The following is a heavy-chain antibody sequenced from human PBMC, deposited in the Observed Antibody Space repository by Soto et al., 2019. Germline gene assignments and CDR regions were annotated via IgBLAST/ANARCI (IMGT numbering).Heavy chain of an antibody. D-gene: IGHD3-22*01. CDR1: GFTFSSYA. CDR3: ARDSAPDATYYYDSSGYYGGFDY. V-gene: IGHV3-30-3*01. CDR2: ISYDGSNK. Sequence: GGSLRLSCAASGFTFSSYAMHWVRQAPGKGLEWVAVISYDGSNKYYADSVKGRFTISRDNSKNTLYLQMNSLRAEDTAVYYCARDSAPDATYYYDSSGYYGGFDYWGQGTLVTVSS. J-gene: IGHJ4*02.